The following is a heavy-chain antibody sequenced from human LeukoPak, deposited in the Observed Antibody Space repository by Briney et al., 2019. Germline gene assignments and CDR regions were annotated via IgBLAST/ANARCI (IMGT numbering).Heavy chain of an antibody. CDR2: FDPEDGET. D-gene: IGHD1-26*01. CDR3: ATDPSPIRVGATPLGY. J-gene: IGHJ4*02. Sequence: ASVKVSCKVSGYSLTELSMHWVRQAPGKGLEWMGGFDPEDGETIYAQKFQGRVTMTEDTSTDTAYMELSSLRSEDTAVYYCATDPSPIRVGATPLGYWGQGTLVTVSS. V-gene: IGHV1-24*01. CDR1: GYSLTELS.